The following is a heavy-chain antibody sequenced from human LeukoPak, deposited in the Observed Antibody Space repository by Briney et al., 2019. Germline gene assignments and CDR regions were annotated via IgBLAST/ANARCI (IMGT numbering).Heavy chain of an antibody. Sequence: PSETLSLTCTVSGGSISSYYWSWLRQPPGKGLEWIGYIYYSGSTNYNPSLKSRVTISVDTSKNQFSLKLSSVTAADTAVYYCARVREGSGSLDFDYWGQGTLVTVSS. V-gene: IGHV4-59*01. CDR1: GGSISSYY. D-gene: IGHD3-10*01. CDR2: IYYSGST. CDR3: ARVREGSGSLDFDY. J-gene: IGHJ4*02.